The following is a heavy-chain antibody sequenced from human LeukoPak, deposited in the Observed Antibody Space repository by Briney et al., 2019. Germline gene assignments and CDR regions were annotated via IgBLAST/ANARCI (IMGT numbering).Heavy chain of an antibody. CDR2: IYPGDSDT. D-gene: IGHD5-18*01. V-gene: IGHV5-51*01. Sequence: GESLKISCKGSGYSFTNYWIGWVRQMPGKGLEWMGAIYPGDSDTRYSPSFQGQVTISADKSISTAYLQWSSLKASDTAMYYCARPRAPVDTDAFDIWGRGTMVTVSS. CDR3: ARPRAPVDTDAFDI. J-gene: IGHJ3*02. CDR1: GYSFTNYW.